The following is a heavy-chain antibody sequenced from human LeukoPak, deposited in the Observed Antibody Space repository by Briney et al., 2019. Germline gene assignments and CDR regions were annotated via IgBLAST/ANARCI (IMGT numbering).Heavy chain of an antibody. J-gene: IGHJ4*02. V-gene: IGHV3-48*03. D-gene: IGHD6-6*01. CDR1: GFTFSSYE. Sequence: RAGGSLRLSCAASGFTFSSYEMNWVRQAPGKGLEWVSYISSSSSPIYYADSVKGRFTISRDNAKNSLYLQMNSLRAEDTAVYYCARSRGSSAPEYWGQGTLVTVSS. CDR2: ISSSSSPI. CDR3: ARSRGSSAPEY.